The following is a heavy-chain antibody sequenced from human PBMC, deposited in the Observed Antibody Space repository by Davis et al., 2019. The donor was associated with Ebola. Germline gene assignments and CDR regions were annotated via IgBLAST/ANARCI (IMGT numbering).Heavy chain of an antibody. CDR2: IRYDGSNK. D-gene: IGHD6-19*01. J-gene: IGHJ5*02. Sequence: PGGSLRLSCAASGFTFSSYGMHWVRQAPGKGLEWVAFIRYDGSNKYYADSVKGRFTISRDNAKNSLYLQMNSLRAEDTAVYYCARGVSSGGLFDPWGQGTLVTVSS. CDR3: ARGVSSGGLFDP. CDR1: GFTFSSYG. V-gene: IGHV3-30*02.